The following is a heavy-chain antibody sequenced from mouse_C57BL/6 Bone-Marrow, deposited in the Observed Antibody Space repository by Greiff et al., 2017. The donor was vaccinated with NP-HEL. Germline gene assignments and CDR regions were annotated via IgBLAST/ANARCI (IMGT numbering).Heavy chain of an antibody. J-gene: IGHJ3*01. CDR2: ISDGGSYT. Sequence: DVQLVESGGGLVKPGGSLKLSCAASGFTFSSYAMSWVRQTPEKRLEWVATISDGGSYTYYPDNVKGRFTISRDNAKNNLYLQMSHLKSEDTAMYYCARDYGSSLAYWGQGTLVTVSA. CDR1: GFTFSSYA. CDR3: ARDYGSSLAY. V-gene: IGHV5-4*01. D-gene: IGHD1-1*01.